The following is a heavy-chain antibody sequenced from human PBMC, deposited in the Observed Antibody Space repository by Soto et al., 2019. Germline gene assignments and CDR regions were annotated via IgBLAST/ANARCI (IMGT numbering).Heavy chain of an antibody. J-gene: IGHJ4*02. CDR3: AKDPYNHRFDS. CDR2: IGSDGST. D-gene: IGHD1-1*01. CDR1: GFPFSRHA. V-gene: IGHV3-23*01. Sequence: LSLSCAASGFPFSRHAMAWVRRAAGRGLEWVATIGSDGSTYHAESVKGRFSISRDNYGNMLYLQLNSLRVEDTGIYYCAKDPYNHRFDSWGQATLVTVSS.